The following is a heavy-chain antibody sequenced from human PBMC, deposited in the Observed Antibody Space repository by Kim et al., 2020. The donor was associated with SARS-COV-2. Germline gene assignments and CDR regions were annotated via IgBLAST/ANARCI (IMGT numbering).Heavy chain of an antibody. V-gene: IGHV3-23*01. D-gene: IGHD1-1*01. CDR1: GFSFGTYG. J-gene: IGHJ5*01. Sequence: GGSLRLSCEASGFSFGTYGMNWVRQVPGKELEWVARISSRGHTTQYAEPVKGRFTISRDNSKNTLYLQMTSPRVEDTAIYYCATDPVSNDNQGINWF. CDR2: ISSRGHTT. CDR3: ATDPVSNDNQGINWF.